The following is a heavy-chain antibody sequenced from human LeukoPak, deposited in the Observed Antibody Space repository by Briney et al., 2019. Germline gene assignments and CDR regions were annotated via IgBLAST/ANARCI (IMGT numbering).Heavy chain of an antibody. CDR2: VYYSGTT. Sequence: SETLSLTCTVSGXSISSGSYYWGWIRQPPGKGLEWIGSVYYSGTTYYNPPLKSRVTMSVDTSKNQFSLQLSSVTAADTAIYYCATTLYSRSCFDYWGQGTLVTVSS. CDR1: GXSISSGSYY. V-gene: IGHV4-39*01. D-gene: IGHD6-6*01. CDR3: ATTLYSRSCFDY. J-gene: IGHJ4*02.